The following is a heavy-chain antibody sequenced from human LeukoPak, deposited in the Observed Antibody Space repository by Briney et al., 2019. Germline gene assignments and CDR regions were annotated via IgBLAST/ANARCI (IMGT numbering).Heavy chain of an antibody. J-gene: IGHJ4*02. D-gene: IGHD2-21*02. Sequence: ASVKVSCKASGYTFIGYYMRWVRQAPGHGLEWMGWIDPNSGDTKYAQKFQGRVTMTWDTSVTTAYMELSGLRSDDTAAYYCASLIIDGVTDFDYWGQGTLVTVSS. CDR3: ASLIIDGVTDFDY. CDR2: IDPNSGDT. V-gene: IGHV1-2*02. CDR1: GYTFIGYY.